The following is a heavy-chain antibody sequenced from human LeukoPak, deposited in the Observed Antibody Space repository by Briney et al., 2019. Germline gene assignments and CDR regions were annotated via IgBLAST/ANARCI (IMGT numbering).Heavy chain of an antibody. Sequence: GGSLRLSCAASGFTFNIYGMSWVRQAPGKGLEWVSGISGSGGSTYCADSVKGRFTISRDNSKNTLYLQMNSLRAEDTAVYYCAKDNQQLVPWAHYYYGMDVWGQGTTVTVSS. CDR3: AKDNQQLVPWAHYYYGMDV. CDR1: GFTFNIYG. V-gene: IGHV3-23*01. CDR2: ISGSGGST. J-gene: IGHJ6*02. D-gene: IGHD6-13*01.